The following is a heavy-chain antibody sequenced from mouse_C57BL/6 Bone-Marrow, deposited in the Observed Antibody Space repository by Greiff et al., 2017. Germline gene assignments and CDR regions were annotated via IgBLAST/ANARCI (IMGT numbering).Heavy chain of an antibody. CDR1: GYTFTSYW. V-gene: IGHV1-69*01. D-gene: IGHD2-4*01. Sequence: VQLQQPGAELVMPGASVKLSCKASGYTFTSYWMHWVKQRPGQGLEWIGEIDPSDSYTNYNQKFKGKYTLTVDKSSSTAYMQLSSLTSEDSAVYYCARDYENVDYWGQGTTLTVSS. J-gene: IGHJ2*01. CDR2: IDPSDSYT. CDR3: ARDYENVDY.